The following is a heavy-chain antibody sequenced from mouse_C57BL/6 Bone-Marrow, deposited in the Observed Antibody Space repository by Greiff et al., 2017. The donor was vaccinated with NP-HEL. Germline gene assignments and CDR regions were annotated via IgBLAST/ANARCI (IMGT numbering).Heavy chain of an antibody. CDR2: IDPETGGT. J-gene: IGHJ1*03. CDR1: GYTFTDYE. Sequence: VQLQQSGAELVRPGASVTLSCKASGYTFTDYEMHWVKQTPVHGLEWIGAIDPETGGTAYNQKFKGKAILTADKSSSTAYMELRSLKSEDSAVYYCAREGNGYRNFDVWGTGTAVTVSS. V-gene: IGHV1-15*01. CDR3: AREGNGYRNFDV. D-gene: IGHD1-1*02.